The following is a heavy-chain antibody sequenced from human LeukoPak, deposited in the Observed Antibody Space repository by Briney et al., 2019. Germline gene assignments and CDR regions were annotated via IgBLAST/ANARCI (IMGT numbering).Heavy chain of an antibody. Sequence: SETLSLTCTVSGVSIRSYYWSWIRQPPGKGLEWIGYIYYSGSTYYNPSLKSRVTISVDTSKNQFSLRLNSVTAADTAMYYCAKGTVTTTTPFDPWGQGALVTVSS. V-gene: IGHV4-59*01. CDR3: AKGTVTTTTPFDP. CDR2: IYYSGST. CDR1: GVSIRSYY. D-gene: IGHD4-17*01. J-gene: IGHJ5*02.